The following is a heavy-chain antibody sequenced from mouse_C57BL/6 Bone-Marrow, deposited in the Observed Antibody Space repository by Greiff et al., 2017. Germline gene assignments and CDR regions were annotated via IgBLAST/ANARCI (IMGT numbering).Heavy chain of an antibody. CDR3: ARSRLLRRRYYYAMDY. V-gene: IGHV1-19*01. Sequence: VQLQQSGPVLVKPGASVKMSCKASGYTFTDYYMNWVKQSHGKSLEWIGVINPYNGGTSYNQKYKGKATLTVDKSSSTDYMELNSLTAEDSAVYYGARSRLLRRRYYYAMDYWGQGTSVTVSS. D-gene: IGHD1-1*01. J-gene: IGHJ4*01. CDR1: GYTFTDYY. CDR2: INPYNGGT.